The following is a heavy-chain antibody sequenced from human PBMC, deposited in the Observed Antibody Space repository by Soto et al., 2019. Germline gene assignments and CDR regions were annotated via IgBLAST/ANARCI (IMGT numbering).Heavy chain of an antibody. J-gene: IGHJ4*02. D-gene: IGHD2-15*01. Sequence: EVQLLESGGGLVQPGGSLRLSCAASGFTFSSYAMSWVRQAPGKGLEWVSAISGSGGSTYYADSVKGRFTISRDNSKNTLYLKMNSLRAEDTAVYYCAKDRIGGLGYCSGGSCYSDYFDYWGQGTLVTVSS. V-gene: IGHV3-23*01. CDR2: ISGSGGST. CDR1: GFTFSSYA. CDR3: AKDRIGGLGYCSGGSCYSDYFDY.